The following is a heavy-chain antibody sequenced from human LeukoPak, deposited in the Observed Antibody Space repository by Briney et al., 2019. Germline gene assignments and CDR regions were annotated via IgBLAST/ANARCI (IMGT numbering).Heavy chain of an antibody. V-gene: IGHV3-30-3*01. CDR1: GFTFSSYA. CDR3: ASVYED. D-gene: IGHD2/OR15-2a*01. CDR2: ISYDGSNK. Sequence: AGGSLRLSCGASGFTFSSYAMSWVRQAPGKGLEWVAVISYDGSNKYYADSVKGRFTISRDNSKNTLYLQMNGLRAEDTAVYYCASVYEDWGQGTLVTVSS. J-gene: IGHJ4*02.